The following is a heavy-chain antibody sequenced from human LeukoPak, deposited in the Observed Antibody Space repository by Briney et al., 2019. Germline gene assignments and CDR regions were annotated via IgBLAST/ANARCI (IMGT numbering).Heavy chain of an antibody. CDR2: IYHSGST. CDR1: GFTFSSYW. Sequence: GSLRLSCAASGFTFSSYWMSWIRQPPGRGLEWIGTIYHSGSTYYNPSLKTRVTISVDTSKNQFSLNLTSLTAADTAVYYCARDRKYYYHMDVWGKGTTVTVSS. J-gene: IGHJ6*03. D-gene: IGHD1-14*01. V-gene: IGHV4-39*07. CDR3: ARDRKYYYHMDV.